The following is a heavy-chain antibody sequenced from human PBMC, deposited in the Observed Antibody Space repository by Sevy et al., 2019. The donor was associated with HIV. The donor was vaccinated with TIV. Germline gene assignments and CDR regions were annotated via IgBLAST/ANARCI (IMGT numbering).Heavy chain of an antibody. Sequence: GGSLRLSCAASGFTFSTYDMHWVRQAPGKGLEWVAYIRYDGSNKYYGDSVGGRFTFSRGNSRCTRYVQLNSLRAEDTAVYYCARGRKTTQEWLEELDYYYGMDVWGQGTSVTVSS. CDR2: IRYDGSNK. D-gene: IGHD2-8*01. CDR3: ARGRKTTQEWLEELDYYYGMDV. CDR1: GFTFSTYD. J-gene: IGHJ6*02. V-gene: IGHV3-30*02.